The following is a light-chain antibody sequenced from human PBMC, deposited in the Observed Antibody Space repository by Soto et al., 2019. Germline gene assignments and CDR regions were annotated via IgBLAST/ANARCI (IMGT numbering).Light chain of an antibody. CDR2: DAS. Sequence: EIVLTQSPVTLSCSPGEKAPPSSRPIQGFTPSLAWYQQKPGQAPRLLIYDASNRATGIPARFSGSGSGTDFTLTISSLEPEDFAVYYCQQRSNWPPITFGQGTRLEIK. CDR3: QQRSNWPPIT. J-gene: IGKJ5*01. V-gene: IGKV3-11*01. CDR1: QGFTPS.